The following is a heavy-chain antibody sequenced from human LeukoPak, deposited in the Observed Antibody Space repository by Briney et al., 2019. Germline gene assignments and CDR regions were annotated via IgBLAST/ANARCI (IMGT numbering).Heavy chain of an antibody. CDR1: GGSFSGYY. CDR2: INHSGST. Sequence: SETLSLTCAVYGGSFSGYYWSWIRQPPGKGLEWIGEINHSGSTYYNPSLKSRVTISVDTSKNQFSLKLSSVTAADTAVYYCARGTRYYYGSGSYYPNWRGNNWFDPWGQGTLVTVSS. V-gene: IGHV4-34*01. J-gene: IGHJ5*02. D-gene: IGHD3-10*01. CDR3: ARGTRYYYGSGSYYPNWRGNNWFDP.